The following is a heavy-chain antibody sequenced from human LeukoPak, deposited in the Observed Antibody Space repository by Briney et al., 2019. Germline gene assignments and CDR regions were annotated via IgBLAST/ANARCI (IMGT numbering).Heavy chain of an antibody. J-gene: IGHJ4*02. CDR3: AGDGKYYDILTGYYSFDY. V-gene: IGHV1-18*01. CDR1: GYTFTSYG. CDR2: ISAYNGNT. D-gene: IGHD3-9*01. Sequence: ASVKVSCKASGYTFTSYGISWVRQAPGQGLEWMGWISAYNGNTNYAQKLQGRVTMTTDTSTSTAYMELRSLRSDDTAVYYCAGDGKYYDILTGYYSFDYWGQGTLVTVSS.